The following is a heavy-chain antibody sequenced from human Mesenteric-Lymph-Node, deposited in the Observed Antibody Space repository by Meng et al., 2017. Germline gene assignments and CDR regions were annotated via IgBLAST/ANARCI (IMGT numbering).Heavy chain of an antibody. D-gene: IGHD5-18*01. J-gene: IGHJ3*02. V-gene: IGHV3-23*01. CDR3: ASLDTAMVLGGHVIDI. Sequence: GESLKISCVASGFTFSGNAMSWVRQAPGKGLEWVSSISSSGDSTFYADSVKGRFTISRDNSKNTLYLQMNSLRAEDTAIYYCASLDTAMVLGGHVIDIWGQGTMVTVSS. CDR1: GFTFSGNA. CDR2: ISSSGDST.